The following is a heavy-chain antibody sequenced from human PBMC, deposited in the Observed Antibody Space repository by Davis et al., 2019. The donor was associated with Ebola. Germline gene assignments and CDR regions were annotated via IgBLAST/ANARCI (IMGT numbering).Heavy chain of an antibody. V-gene: IGHV5-10-1*01. CDR2: TDPSDSYT. CDR3: ARLGWKAGFCSGGGCYHYDY. D-gene: IGHD2-15*01. CDR1: GYNFASYW. Sequence: PGGSLRLSCQAPGYNFASYWIAWVRQMPGKGLEWMGRTDPSDSYTDYSPSFQGHVSISVDKSISTAYLQWSGLKASDTAMYYCARLGWKAGFCSGGGCYHYDYWGQGTLVTVSS. J-gene: IGHJ4*02.